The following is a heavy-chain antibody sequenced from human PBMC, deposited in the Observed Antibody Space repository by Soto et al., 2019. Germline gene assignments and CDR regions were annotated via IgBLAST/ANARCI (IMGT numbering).Heavy chain of an antibody. V-gene: IGHV3-23*01. J-gene: IGHJ3*02. CDR3: AKVAGYCSGTSCQSAFDI. CDR1: GFTFSSFV. CDR2: IVGSGGST. Sequence: GGSLRLSCAASGFTFSSFVMSWVRQAPGRGLEWVSLIVGSGGSTHYADSVKGRFTISRDNSKNTLYLQMNSLRAEDTAVYYCAKVAGYCSGTSCQSAFDIWGRGTMVTV. D-gene: IGHD2-2*01.